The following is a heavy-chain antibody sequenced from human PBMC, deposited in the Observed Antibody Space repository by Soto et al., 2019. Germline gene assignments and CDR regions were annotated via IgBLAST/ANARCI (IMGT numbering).Heavy chain of an antibody. J-gene: IGHJ4*02. CDR1: GFTFNNYG. Sequence: GGSLRLSCVVSGFTFNNYGINWVRQAPGKGLEWVSTVSKSDYTYYSDSVKGRFTISRDNAKNSVSLQMNTLRAEDTAVYYCAREDSIIIPAVSDFWGQGTLVTVS. D-gene: IGHD2-2*01. CDR3: AREDSIIIPAVSDF. CDR2: VSKSDYT. V-gene: IGHV3-21*01.